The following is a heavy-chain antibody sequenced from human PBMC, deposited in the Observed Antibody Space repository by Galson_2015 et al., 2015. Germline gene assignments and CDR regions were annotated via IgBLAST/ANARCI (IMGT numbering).Heavy chain of an antibody. V-gene: IGHV1-8*01. CDR1: GYTFTSYD. Sequence: SVKVSCKASGYTFTSYDINWVRQATGQGLEWMGWMNPNSGNTGYAQKFQGRVTMTRNTSISTAYMELSSLRSEATAVYYCARVGQYSGSYLYYYYGMDVWGQGTTVTVSS. D-gene: IGHD1-26*01. CDR3: ARVGQYSGSYLYYYYGMDV. CDR2: MNPNSGNT. J-gene: IGHJ6*02.